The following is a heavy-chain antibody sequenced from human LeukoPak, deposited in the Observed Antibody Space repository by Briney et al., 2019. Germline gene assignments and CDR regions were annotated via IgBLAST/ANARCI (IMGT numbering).Heavy chain of an antibody. CDR3: ARDYYGSGSKRYYGMDV. V-gene: IGHV3-30*04. D-gene: IGHD3-10*01. Sequence: GRSLRLSCAASGFTFSSYAMHWVRQAPGKGLEWVAVISYDGSNKYYADSVKGRFTISRDNSKNTLYLQMNSLRAEDTAVYYCARDYYGSGSKRYYGMDVWGQGTTVTVSS. CDR1: GFTFSSYA. J-gene: IGHJ6*02. CDR2: ISYDGSNK.